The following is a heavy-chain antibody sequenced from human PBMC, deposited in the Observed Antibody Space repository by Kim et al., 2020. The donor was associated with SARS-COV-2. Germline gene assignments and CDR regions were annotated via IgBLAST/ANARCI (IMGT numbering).Heavy chain of an antibody. V-gene: IGHV1-2*06. J-gene: IGHJ6*04. D-gene: IGHD3-3*01. CDR1: GYTFTGYY. CDR3: AREEGITIFGVVISSPYYYGMDV. CDR2: INPNSGGT. Sequence: ASVKVSCKASGYTFTGYYMHWVRQAPGQGLEWMGRINPNSGGTNYAQKFQGRVTMTRDTSISTAYMELSRLRSDDTAVYYCAREEGITIFGVVISSPYYYGMDVWGKGTTVTVSS.